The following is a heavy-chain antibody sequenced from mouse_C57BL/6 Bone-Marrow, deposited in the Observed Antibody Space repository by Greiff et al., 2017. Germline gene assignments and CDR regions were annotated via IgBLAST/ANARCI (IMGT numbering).Heavy chain of an antibody. D-gene: IGHD2-4*01. CDR2: INPNNGGT. J-gene: IGHJ3*01. CDR3: AIYYDYEGAY. Sequence: VQLQQSGPELVKPGASVKISCKASGYTFTDYYMNWVKQSHGKSLEWIGDINPNNGGTSYNQKFKGKATLTVDKSSSTAYMELRSLTSEDSAVYYCAIYYDYEGAYWGQGTLVTVSA. CDR1: GYTFTDYY. V-gene: IGHV1-26*01.